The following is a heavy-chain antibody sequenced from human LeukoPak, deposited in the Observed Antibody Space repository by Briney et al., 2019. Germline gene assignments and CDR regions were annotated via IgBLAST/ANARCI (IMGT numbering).Heavy chain of an antibody. J-gene: IGHJ4*02. CDR1: GFTFSSYG. Sequence: PGGSLRLSCAASGFTFSSYGMHWVRQAPGKGLEWVAVISYDGSNKHYADSVKGRFTISRDNSKNTLYLQMNSLRAEDTAVYYCAKASYDSSGYYSFDYWGQGTLVTVSS. CDR3: AKASYDSSGYYSFDY. D-gene: IGHD3-22*01. CDR2: ISYDGSNK. V-gene: IGHV3-30*18.